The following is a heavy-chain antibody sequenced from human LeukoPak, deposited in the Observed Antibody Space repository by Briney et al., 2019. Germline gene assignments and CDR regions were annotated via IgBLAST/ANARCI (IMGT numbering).Heavy chain of an antibody. Sequence: GGSLRLSCAASGFTFSSYAMSWVRQAPGKGLEWVSAINGSGGSTYYADSVKGRFTISRDNSKNTLYLQMNSLRAEDTAVYYCAKDWYDILTGYYPLFDYWGQGTLVTVSS. J-gene: IGHJ4*02. V-gene: IGHV3-23*01. CDR3: AKDWYDILTGYYPLFDY. D-gene: IGHD3-9*01. CDR2: INGSGGST. CDR1: GFTFSSYA.